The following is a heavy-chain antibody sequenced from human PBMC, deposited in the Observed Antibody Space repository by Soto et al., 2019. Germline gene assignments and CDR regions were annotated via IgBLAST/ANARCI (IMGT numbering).Heavy chain of an antibody. CDR2: IYWDDDK. CDR3: AHIGDTVTTWGY. D-gene: IGHD4-17*01. CDR1: GFSLSTSGVG. V-gene: IGHV2-5*02. Sequence: QITLKESGPTLVKPTQTLTLTCTFSGFSLSTSGVGVGWIRQPPGKALEWLALIYWDDDKRYSPSLKSRLTSTKDTSKNQVVLTMTNMDPVDTATDYCAHIGDTVTTWGYWGQGTLVTVSS. J-gene: IGHJ4*02.